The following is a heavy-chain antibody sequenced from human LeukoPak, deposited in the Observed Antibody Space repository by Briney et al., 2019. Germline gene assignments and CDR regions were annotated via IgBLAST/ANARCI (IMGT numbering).Heavy chain of an antibody. CDR2: IIPILGIA. J-gene: IGHJ4*02. V-gene: IGHV1-69*04. Sequence: ASVKVSCKASGGTFSSYAISWVRQAPGQGLEWMGRIIPILGIANYAQKFQGRVTITADKSTSTAYMELSSLRSEDTAVYYCARTPSGEIAPRHMYYFDYWGQGTLVTVSS. CDR1: GGTFSSYA. CDR3: ARTPSGEIAPRHMYYFDY. D-gene: IGHD5-24*01.